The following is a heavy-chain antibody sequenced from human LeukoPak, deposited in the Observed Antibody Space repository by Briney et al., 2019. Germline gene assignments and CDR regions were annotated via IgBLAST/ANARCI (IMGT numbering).Heavy chain of an antibody. J-gene: IGHJ4*02. V-gene: IGHV4-39*01. CDR1: GGSISSSSYY. CDR2: TYYSGST. CDR3: ASGDSSGYLLHY. D-gene: IGHD3-22*01. Sequence: SETLSLTCNVSGGSISSSSYYWGWIRQPPGKGLEWIGSTYYSGSTYYNPSLKSRVTISVDTSKNQFSLKLSSVTAADTAVYYCASGDSSGYLLHYWGQGTLVTVSS.